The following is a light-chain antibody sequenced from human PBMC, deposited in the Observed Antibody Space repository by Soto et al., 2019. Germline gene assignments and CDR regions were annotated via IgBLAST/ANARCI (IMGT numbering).Light chain of an antibody. Sequence: EIVMTQSPVTLSATPGERAILSCRASQSVGTNLAWYQQKPGQAPRLLIYPASARATGVPARFSGSGSGTEFTLTVSSLQSEDFAVYYCQHYYNWPLTFGQGTKVEMK. CDR3: QHYYNWPLT. CDR1: QSVGTN. CDR2: PAS. V-gene: IGKV3-15*01. J-gene: IGKJ1*01.